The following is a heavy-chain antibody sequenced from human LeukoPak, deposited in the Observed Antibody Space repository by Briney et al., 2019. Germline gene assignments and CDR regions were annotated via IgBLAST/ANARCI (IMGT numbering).Heavy chain of an antibody. Sequence: PGGSLRLSCAASGFTFSSYAMHWVRQAPGKGLEWVAVISYDGSNKYYADSVKGRFTISRDNSKNTLYLQMNSLKTEDTAVYYCSRLGDKGPEYWGQGTLVTVSS. CDR3: SRLGDKGPEY. D-gene: IGHD1-14*01. V-gene: IGHV3-30-3*01. CDR1: GFTFSSYA. J-gene: IGHJ4*02. CDR2: ISYDGSNK.